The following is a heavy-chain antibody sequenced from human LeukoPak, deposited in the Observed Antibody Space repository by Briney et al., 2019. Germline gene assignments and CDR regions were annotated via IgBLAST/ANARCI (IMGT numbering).Heavy chain of an antibody. CDR1: GYTFTSYY. CDR3: SRDLSPRAFDI. Sequence: ASVKVSCKASGYTFTSYYMHWVRQAPGQGLEWMGIINPSGGSTSYAQKFQGRVTMTRDTSTSTVYMELSSLRSEDTAVYYCSRDLSPRAFDIWGQGTMVTVSS. CDR2: INPSGGST. J-gene: IGHJ3*02. D-gene: IGHD3-16*02. V-gene: IGHV1-46*01.